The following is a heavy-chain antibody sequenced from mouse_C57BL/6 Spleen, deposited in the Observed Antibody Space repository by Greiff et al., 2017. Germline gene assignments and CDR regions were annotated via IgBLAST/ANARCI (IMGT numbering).Heavy chain of an antibody. Sequence: VKLVESGPGLVAPSQSLSITCTVSGFSLTSYGVHWVRQPPGKGLEWLVVIWSDGSTTYNSALKSRLSISKDNSKSQVFLKMNSLQTDDTAMYYCGRPLGEGGGCVLAYWGQGTLVTVSA. J-gene: IGHJ3*01. CDR2: IWSDGST. CDR3: GRPLGEGGGCVLAY. V-gene: IGHV2-6*03. D-gene: IGHD4-1*01. CDR1: GFSLTSYG.